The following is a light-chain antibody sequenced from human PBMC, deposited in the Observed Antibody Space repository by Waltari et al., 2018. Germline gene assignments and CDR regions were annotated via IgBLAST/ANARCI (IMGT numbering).Light chain of an antibody. CDR1: QSVSSSY. Sequence: EIVLTPSPGTLSSSPGERATLSCRASQSVSSSYLDWYQQKPGQAPRLLIYGASSRATGIPDRFSGSGSGTDFTLTISRLEPEDFAVYYCQQYGSSPGYTFGQGTKLEIK. CDR3: QQYGSSPGYT. CDR2: GAS. V-gene: IGKV3-20*01. J-gene: IGKJ2*01.